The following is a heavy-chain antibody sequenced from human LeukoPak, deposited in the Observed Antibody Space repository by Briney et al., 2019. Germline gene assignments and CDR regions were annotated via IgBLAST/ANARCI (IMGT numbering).Heavy chain of an antibody. CDR3: ARGQTRNVDRSDYYSGGFYDYDF. Sequence: PSETLSLTCAVSGWSFSGDYWSWIRRPPGKGVEWIGEINQSGSAKYNPSPKSRVSISVHLSKNEFSLELTSLTAADTADYYSARGQTRNVDRSDYYSGGFYDYDFWGQGTQVTVSS. V-gene: IGHV4-34*01. J-gene: IGHJ4*02. D-gene: IGHD3-22*01. CDR1: GWSFSGDY. CDR2: INQSGSA.